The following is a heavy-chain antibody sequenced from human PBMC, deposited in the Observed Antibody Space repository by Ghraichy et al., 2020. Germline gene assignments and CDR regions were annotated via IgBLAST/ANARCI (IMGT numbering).Heavy chain of an antibody. CDR3: ARGVLRVLEWLIHENYHFYAMDV. J-gene: IGHJ6*02. D-gene: IGHD3-3*01. Sequence: SVKVSCKASGGTFSSYGFSWVRQAPGQGLEWMGGIIPMFGTANYAQKFQGRVTITADESTSTAYMELSSLRSEDTAVYYCARGVLRVLEWLIHENYHFYAMDVWGQGTTVTVSS. CDR1: GGTFSSYG. V-gene: IGHV1-69*13. CDR2: IIPMFGTA.